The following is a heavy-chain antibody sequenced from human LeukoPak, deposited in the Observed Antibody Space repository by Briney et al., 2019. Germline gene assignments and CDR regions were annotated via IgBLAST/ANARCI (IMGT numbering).Heavy chain of an antibody. Sequence: ASVKVSCKASGHTFTSYGISWVRQAPGQGLEWMGWISAYNGNTNYAQKLQGRVTMTTDTSTSTAYMELRSLRSDDTAVYYCARVRGDSIAARQTRGFRWFDPWGQGTLVTVSS. V-gene: IGHV1-18*01. J-gene: IGHJ5*02. CDR1: GHTFTSYG. CDR3: ARVRGDSIAARQTRGFRWFDP. CDR2: ISAYNGNT. D-gene: IGHD6-6*01.